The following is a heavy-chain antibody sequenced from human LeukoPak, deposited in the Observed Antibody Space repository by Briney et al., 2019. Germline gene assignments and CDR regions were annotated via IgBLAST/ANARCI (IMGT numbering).Heavy chain of an antibody. CDR3: ASTYDSSGYPFDY. J-gene: IGHJ4*02. D-gene: IGHD3-22*01. CDR1: GYSFTSYW. CDR2: IYPGDSDT. V-gene: IGHV5-51*01. Sequence: GESLKISCKGSGYSFTSYWIGWVRPMPGKGLEWMGIIYPGDSDTRYSPSFQGQVTISADKSISTAYLQWSSLKASDTAMYYCASTYDSSGYPFDYWGQGTLVTVSS.